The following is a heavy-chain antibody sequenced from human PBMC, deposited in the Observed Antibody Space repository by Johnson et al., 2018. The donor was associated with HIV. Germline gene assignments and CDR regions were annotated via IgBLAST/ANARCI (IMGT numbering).Heavy chain of an antibody. V-gene: IGHV3-13*01. J-gene: IGHJ3*02. CDR2: IGTAGDT. CDR1: GFTFSSYD. D-gene: IGHD4-11*01. CDR3: VRETRDDAFDI. Sequence: VQLVVSGGGLVQPGGSLRLSCAASGFTFSSYDMHWVRQGTGKGLEWVSAIGTAGDTYYPGSVKGRFTISRENAKNSLSLQMSGLRADDTAVYYCVRETRDDAFDIWGQGTMVTVSS.